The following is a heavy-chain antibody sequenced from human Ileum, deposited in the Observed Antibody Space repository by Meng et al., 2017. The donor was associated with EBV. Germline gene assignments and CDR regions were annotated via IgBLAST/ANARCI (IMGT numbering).Heavy chain of an antibody. D-gene: IGHD2-21*01. Sequence: VQRGQSGAGVEEAGASVKVCCKASGYTFTSYAMHWVRQAPGQRLEWMGWINAGNGNTKYSQKFQGRVTITRDTSASTAYMELSSLRSEDTAVYYCARDIPSINYFDYWGQGTLVTVSS. CDR3: ARDIPSINYFDY. CDR1: GYTFTSYA. J-gene: IGHJ4*02. CDR2: INAGNGNT. V-gene: IGHV1-3*01.